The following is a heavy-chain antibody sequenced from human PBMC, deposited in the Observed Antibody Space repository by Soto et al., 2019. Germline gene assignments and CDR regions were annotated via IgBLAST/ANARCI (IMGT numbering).Heavy chain of an antibody. J-gene: IGHJ3*02. CDR1: GGSISSYY. D-gene: IGHD3-3*01. CDR3: ARALRFLEWADVFDI. Sequence: SETLSLTCTVSGGSISSYYWSWIRQPPGKGLEWIGYIYYSGSTNYNPSLKSRVTISVDTSKNQFSLKLSSVTAADTAVYYCARALRFLEWADVFDIWGQGTMVTVSS. CDR2: IYYSGST. V-gene: IGHV4-59*01.